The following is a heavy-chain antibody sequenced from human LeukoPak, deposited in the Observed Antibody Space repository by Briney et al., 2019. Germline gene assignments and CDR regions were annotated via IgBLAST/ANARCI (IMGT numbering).Heavy chain of an antibody. J-gene: IGHJ6*02. CDR2: IYTSGST. CDR1: GGSISSGSYY. Sequence: SETLSLTCTVSGGSISSGSYYWSWIRQPAGKGLEWIGRIYTSGSTNYNPSLKSRVTISVDTSKNQFSLKLSSVTAADTAVYYCARRPQYSRRYYYGMDVWGQGTTVAVSS. CDR3: ARRPQYSRRYYYGMDV. D-gene: IGHD6-6*01. V-gene: IGHV4-61*02.